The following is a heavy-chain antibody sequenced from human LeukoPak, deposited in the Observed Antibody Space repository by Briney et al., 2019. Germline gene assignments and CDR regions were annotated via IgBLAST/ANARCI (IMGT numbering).Heavy chain of an antibody. CDR1: GFSFSDYG. CDR2: ILYDGSQK. Sequence: GGSLRLSCEASGFSFSDYGMHWVCQGPGKGLEWVAFILYDGSQKYYADSVKGRFTVSRDNSKNTVYLQMNSLRTEDTAVYYCVKDQAGGWGQGTLVTVSS. J-gene: IGHJ4*02. D-gene: IGHD6-19*01. CDR3: VKDQAGG. V-gene: IGHV3-30*02.